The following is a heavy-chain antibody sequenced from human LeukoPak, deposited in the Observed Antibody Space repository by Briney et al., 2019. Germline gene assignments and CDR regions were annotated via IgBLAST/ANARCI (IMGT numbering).Heavy chain of an antibody. CDR3: AREYFSRYCGGDCGDAFDI. J-gene: IGHJ3*02. CDR2: INHSGST. V-gene: IGHV4-34*01. CDR1: GGSFSGYY. Sequence: SETLSLTCAVYGGSFSGYYWSWIRQPPGKGLEWIGEINHSGSTNYNPSLKSRVTISVDTSKNQFSLKLSSVTAADTAVYYCAREYFSRYCGGDCGDAFDIWGQGTMVTVSS. D-gene: IGHD2-21*02.